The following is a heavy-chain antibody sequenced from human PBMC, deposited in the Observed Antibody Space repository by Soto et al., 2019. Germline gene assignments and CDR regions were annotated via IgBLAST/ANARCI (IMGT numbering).Heavy chain of an antibody. J-gene: IGHJ5*02. V-gene: IGHV3-48*01. D-gene: IGHD3-3*01. Sequence: EVQLVESGGGLVQPGGSLRLSCAASGFTFSSYSMNGVRQAPGNGLEWVSYISISSSTIYYADSVKGRFTISRDNAKNSLYLQMNSLRAEDTAVYYCARDPSSVDFSFLRRSPSNWFDPWGQGTLVTVSS. CDR2: ISISSSTI. CDR1: GFTFSSYS. CDR3: ARDPSSVDFSFLRRSPSNWFDP.